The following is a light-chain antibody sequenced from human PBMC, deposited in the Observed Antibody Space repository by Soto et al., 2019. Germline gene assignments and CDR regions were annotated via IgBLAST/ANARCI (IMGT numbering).Light chain of an antibody. Sequence: QSALTQPASVSGSAGQSITISCSETMRDVGAYNLVSWYQQHPGTAPTLLIYEVRNRPSGISSRFSGSRFGNTASLTISGLQSEDEGDYYCGAYTARSTLVFGGGTKRTVL. CDR3: GAYTARSTLV. CDR2: EVR. CDR1: MRDVGAYNL. V-gene: IGLV2-14*01. J-gene: IGLJ3*02.